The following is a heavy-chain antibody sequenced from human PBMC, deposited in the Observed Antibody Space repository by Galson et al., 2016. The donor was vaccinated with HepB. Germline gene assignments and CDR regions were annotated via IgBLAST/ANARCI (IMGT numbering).Heavy chain of an antibody. CDR1: GLSFKYVW. CDR2: IRSQTDGATN. J-gene: IGHJ1*01. D-gene: IGHD4-17*01. V-gene: IGHV3-15*01. Sequence: SLRLSCAASGLSFKYVWMSWVRQAPGKGLEWVGRIRSQTDGATNHYAAPVSGSFTISRDDSKSTLYLDMSSLESDDTAMYYCTTGYGDYPAPSRWGNDHWGPGTLVTVSS. CDR3: TTGYGDYPAPSRWGNDH.